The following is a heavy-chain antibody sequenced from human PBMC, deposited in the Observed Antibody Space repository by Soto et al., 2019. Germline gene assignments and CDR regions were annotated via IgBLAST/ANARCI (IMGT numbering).Heavy chain of an antibody. V-gene: IGHV3-15*01. D-gene: IGHD3-10*01. CDR1: GFTFSNAW. J-gene: IGHJ4*02. CDR3: TSEGYGSGSHEFDY. CDR2: IRRETDGETT. Sequence: PGGSLRLSCAASGFTFSNAWMSWVRQAPGKGLEWVGHIRRETDGETTDYAAPVKGRFTISRDDSKDTLYLQMHSLKTEDTAVYYCTSEGYGSGSHEFDYWGPGTLVTVSS.